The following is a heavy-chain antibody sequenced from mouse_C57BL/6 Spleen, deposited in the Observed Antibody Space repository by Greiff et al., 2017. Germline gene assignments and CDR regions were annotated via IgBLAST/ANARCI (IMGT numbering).Heavy chain of an antibody. V-gene: IGHV1-80*01. CDR3: ARWAVDAVVATGFDY. Sequence: VQLQQSGAELVKPGASVKISCKASGYAFSSYCMNWVKQRPGQGLEWIGQIYPGDGDTNYNGKFKGKATLTADKSSSTAYMQLSSLTSEDSAIYFCARWAVDAVVATGFDYWGQGTPVTVSA. CDR1: GYAFSSYC. CDR2: IYPGDGDT. J-gene: IGHJ2*01. D-gene: IGHD1-1*01.